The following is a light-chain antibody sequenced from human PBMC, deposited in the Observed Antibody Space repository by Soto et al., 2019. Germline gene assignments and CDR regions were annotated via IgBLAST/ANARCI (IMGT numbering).Light chain of an antibody. CDR2: DAS. CDR3: QQFNTYPLT. Sequence: AIQLTQSPSSLSASVGDRVAITCRASQGISSALAWYQQNPGKAPKLLIYDASSLESGVPSRFSGSGSGTDFTLTISSLQPEDFATYYCQQFNTYPLTLGGGTKVDIK. V-gene: IGKV1-13*02. CDR1: QGISSA. J-gene: IGKJ4*01.